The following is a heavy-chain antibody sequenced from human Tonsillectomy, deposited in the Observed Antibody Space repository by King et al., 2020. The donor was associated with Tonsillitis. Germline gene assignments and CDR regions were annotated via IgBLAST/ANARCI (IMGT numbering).Heavy chain of an antibody. CDR3: ARGPYSSAEYPIFQH. J-gene: IGHJ1*01. CDR1: GFTFSDYY. CDR2: IDGSGSTI. V-gene: IGHV3-11*01. D-gene: IGHD6-19*01. Sequence: VQLVESGGGLVKPGGSLRLSCAGSGFTFSDYYMSWVRQAPGKGLEWVSYIDGSGSTIYCADSVKGRFTISRDNAKNSLYLQMNSLRAEDTAMYYCARGPYSSAEYPIFQHWGQRTLVTVSS.